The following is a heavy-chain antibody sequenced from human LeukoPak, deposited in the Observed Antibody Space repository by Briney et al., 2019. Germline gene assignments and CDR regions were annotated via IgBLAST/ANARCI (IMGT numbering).Heavy chain of an antibody. V-gene: IGHV3-73*01. CDR3: TVYGSAAAAATSSGGMDV. Sequence: GGSLRLSCAASGFTFSGSAMHWVRQASGKGLEWVGRIRSKANSYATAYAASVKGRFTISRDDSKNTAYLQMNSLKTEDTAVYYCTVYGSAAAAATSSGGMDVWGQGTTVTVSS. J-gene: IGHJ6*02. D-gene: IGHD6-25*01. CDR2: IRSKANSYAT. CDR1: GFTFSGSA.